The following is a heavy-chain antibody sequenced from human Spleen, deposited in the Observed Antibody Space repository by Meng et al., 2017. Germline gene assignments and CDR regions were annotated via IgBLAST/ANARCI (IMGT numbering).Heavy chain of an antibody. CDR3: AGVSTVTNAFDI. J-gene: IGHJ3*02. D-gene: IGHD4-11*01. Sequence: SETLSLTCTVSGASINNGDYYWSWIRQPAGKGLEWIGSLYHSGNTYYKPSLKGRVTISGDMSKNQFSLRLSSVTAADTAVYYCAGVSTVTNAFDIWGQGTRVTVSS. V-gene: IGHV4-38-2*02. CDR1: GASINNGDYY. CDR2: LYHSGNT.